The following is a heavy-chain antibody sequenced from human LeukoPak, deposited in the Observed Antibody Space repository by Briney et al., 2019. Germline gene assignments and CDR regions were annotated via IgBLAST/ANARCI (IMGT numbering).Heavy chain of an antibody. CDR2: ISGSGGST. D-gene: IGHD4-17*01. V-gene: IGHV3-23*01. CDR3: AKSRGQYGDYLFYYYGMDV. J-gene: IGHJ6*02. CDR1: GFTFSSYA. Sequence: GGSLRLSCAASGFTFSSYAMSWVRQAPGRGLEWVSAISGSGGSTYHADSVKGRFTISGDNSKNTLYLQMNSLRAEDTAVYYCAKSRGQYGDYLFYYYGMDVWGQGTTVTVSS.